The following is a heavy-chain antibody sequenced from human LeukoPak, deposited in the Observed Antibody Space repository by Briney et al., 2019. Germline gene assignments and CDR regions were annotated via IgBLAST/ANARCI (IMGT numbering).Heavy chain of an antibody. CDR1: GGSISSGIYY. D-gene: IGHD3-10*01. CDR2: IYTSGST. CDR3: ARGPGYYGSGSYPSVY. V-gene: IGHV4-61*02. J-gene: IGHJ4*02. Sequence: PSETLSLTCTVSGGSISSGIYYWTWIRQPAGKGLEWIGRIYTSGSTNYNPSLKSRVTISLDTSKNQFSLRLSSVTAADTAVYYCARGPGYYGSGSYPSVYWGQGTLVTVSS.